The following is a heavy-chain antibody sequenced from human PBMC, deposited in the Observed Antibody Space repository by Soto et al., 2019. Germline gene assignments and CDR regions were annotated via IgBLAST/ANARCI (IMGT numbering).Heavy chain of an antibody. D-gene: IGHD6-19*01. V-gene: IGHV3-21*01. J-gene: IGHJ4*02. CDR3: ARDLKYSSGWFDY. CDR1: GFTFSSYS. CDR2: ISSSGSYI. Sequence: GGSLRLSCAASGFTFSSYSMNWVRQAPGKGLEWVSSISSSGSYIYYADSVKGRFTISRDNAKNSLYLQMNSLRAEGTAVYYCARDLKYSSGWFDYWGQGTLVTVSS.